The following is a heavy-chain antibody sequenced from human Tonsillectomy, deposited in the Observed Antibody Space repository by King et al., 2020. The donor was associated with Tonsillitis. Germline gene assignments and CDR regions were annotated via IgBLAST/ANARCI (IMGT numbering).Heavy chain of an antibody. Sequence: VQLQESGPGLVKPSQTLSLTCTVSGGSISSGIYYWSWIRQPPGKGLEWIGYISYSGSTYYNPSLKSRVTISVDTSKNQFSLKLSSVTAADTAVFHCARARGSDISGWYSDYWGQGTLVTVSS. CDR1: GGSISSGIYY. J-gene: IGHJ4*02. CDR3: ARARGSDISGWYSDY. V-gene: IGHV4-30-4*01. D-gene: IGHD6-19*01. CDR2: ISYSGST.